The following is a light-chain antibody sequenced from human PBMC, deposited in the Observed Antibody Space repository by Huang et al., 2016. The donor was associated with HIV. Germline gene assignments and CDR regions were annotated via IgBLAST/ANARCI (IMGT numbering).Light chain of an antibody. CDR1: QTVTANC. V-gene: IGKV3-20*01. J-gene: IGKJ1*01. Sequence: DIVLTQSPGTLSLSPGGRATLSCRASQTVTANCLAWYQQKPGQAPRLLIYCSTIRDTGITDRLSGSGSCGDFTRIISRLEPEDLAVYFCQQYNNSPRTFGQGTKVEF. CDR2: CST. CDR3: QQYNNSPRT.